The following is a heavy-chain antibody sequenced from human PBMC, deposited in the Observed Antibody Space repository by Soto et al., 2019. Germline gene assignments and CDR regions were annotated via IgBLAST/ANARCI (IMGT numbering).Heavy chain of an antibody. CDR3: ASDGVEMATMGAWDY. J-gene: IGHJ4*02. CDR2: ISYDGSNK. D-gene: IGHD2-21*01. CDR1: GFTFSSYA. Sequence: GGSLRLSCAASGFTFSSYAMHWVRQAPGKGLEWVAVISYDGSNKYYADSVKGRFTISRDNSKNTLYLQMNSLRAEDTAVYYCASDGVEMATMGAWDYWGQGTLVTVSS. V-gene: IGHV3-30-3*01.